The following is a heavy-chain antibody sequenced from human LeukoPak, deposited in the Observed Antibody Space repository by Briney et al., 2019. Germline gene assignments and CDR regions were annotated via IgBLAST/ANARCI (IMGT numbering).Heavy chain of an antibody. CDR2: INWNGGST. CDR1: GFTFDDYG. V-gene: IGHV3-20*04. CDR3: AKDAPGIAVAGGNWFDP. Sequence: GGSLRLSCAASGFTFDDYGMSWVRQAPGKGLEWVSGINWNGGSTGYADSVKGRFTISRDNAKNTLYLQMNSLRAEDTAVYYCAKDAPGIAVAGGNWFDPWGQGTLVTVSS. J-gene: IGHJ5*02. D-gene: IGHD6-19*01.